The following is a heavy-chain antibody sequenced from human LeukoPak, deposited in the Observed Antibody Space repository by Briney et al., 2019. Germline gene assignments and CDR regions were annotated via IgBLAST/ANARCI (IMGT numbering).Heavy chain of an antibody. V-gene: IGHV3-23*01. CDR2: ISSSGRNT. CDR3: AKGYPSTIDDYYYMDV. Sequence: PGGSLRLSCAAPGFSFSSYAMSWVRQAPGKGLEWVSSISSSGRNTHYADSVRGRLTISRDNSKNTLWLQMNSLGAEDTAVYYCAKGYPSTIDDYYYMDVWGKGTTVTVSS. J-gene: IGHJ6*03. D-gene: IGHD3-3*01. CDR1: GFSFSSYA.